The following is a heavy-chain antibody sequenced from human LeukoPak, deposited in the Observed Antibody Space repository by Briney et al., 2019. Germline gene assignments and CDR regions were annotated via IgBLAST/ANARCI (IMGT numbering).Heavy chain of an antibody. CDR3: ARARVSYYYDSSGYYYFDY. CDR1: GFTFSSYS. CDR2: ISSSSYI. V-gene: IGHV3-21*01. D-gene: IGHD3-22*01. Sequence: GGSLRLSCAASGFTFSSYSMNWVRQAPGKGLEWVSSISSSSYIYYADSVKGRFTISRDNAKNSLYLQMNSLRAEDTAVYYCARARVSYYYDSSGYYYFDYWGQGTLVTVSS. J-gene: IGHJ4*02.